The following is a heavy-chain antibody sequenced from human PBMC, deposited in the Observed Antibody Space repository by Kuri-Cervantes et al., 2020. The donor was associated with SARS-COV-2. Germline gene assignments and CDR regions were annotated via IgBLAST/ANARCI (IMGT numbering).Heavy chain of an antibody. J-gene: IGHJ4*02. CDR3: TTLIDY. CDR2: VRGKANNYAT. V-gene: IGHV3-73*01. Sequence: GGSLRLSCEVSGFLFSASAILWVRQASGKGLEWVGRVRGKANNYATAYAASVKGRFIISRDDSKNMAYLQMNSMKTEDTAVYYCTTLIDYWGQGALVTVSS. CDR1: GFLFSASA.